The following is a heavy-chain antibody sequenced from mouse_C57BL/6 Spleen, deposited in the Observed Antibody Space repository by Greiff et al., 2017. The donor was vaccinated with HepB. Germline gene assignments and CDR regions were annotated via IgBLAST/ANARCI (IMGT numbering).Heavy chain of an antibody. CDR1: GYTFTDYY. CDR3: ARPIYYGNFYWYFDV. D-gene: IGHD2-1*01. CDR2: INPNNGGT. V-gene: IGHV1-26*01. Sequence: EVQLQQSGPELVKPGASVKISCKASGYTFTDYYMYWVKQSHGKSLEWIGDINPNNGGTSYNQKFKGKATLTVDKSSSTAYMELRSLTSEDSAVYYCARPIYYGNFYWYFDVWGTGTTVTVSS. J-gene: IGHJ1*03.